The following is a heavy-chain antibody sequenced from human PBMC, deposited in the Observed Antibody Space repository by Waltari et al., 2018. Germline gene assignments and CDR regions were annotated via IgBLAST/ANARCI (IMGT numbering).Heavy chain of an antibody. V-gene: IGHV4-39*07. CDR1: GGSLSSSSYY. Sequence: QLQLQESGPGLVKPSETLSLTCTVSGGSLSSSSYYLGWIRQPPGKGLEWIGSIYYSGSTYYNPSLKSRVTISVDTSKNQFSLKLSSVTAADTAVYYCARDSAGDVDYYDSSGSDAERYWGQGTLVTVSS. D-gene: IGHD3-22*01. CDR3: ARDSAGDVDYYDSSGSDAERY. CDR2: IYYSGST. J-gene: IGHJ4*02.